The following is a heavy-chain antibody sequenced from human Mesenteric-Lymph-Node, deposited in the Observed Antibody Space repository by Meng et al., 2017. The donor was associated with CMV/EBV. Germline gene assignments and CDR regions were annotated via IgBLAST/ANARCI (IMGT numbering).Heavy chain of an antibody. CDR1: GYTFTSYD. J-gene: IGHJ6*02. CDR3: ARWGVDYNYYGMDV. Sequence: ASVKVSCKASGYTFTSYDVIWVRQAPGQGLEWMGWMNPNSGDTGSAQNFQGRVTFSRDISISTVFMELRSLRSEDTAVYYCARWGVDYNYYGMDVWGQGTTVTVSS. CDR2: MNPNSGDT. V-gene: IGHV1-8*01. D-gene: IGHD3-16*01.